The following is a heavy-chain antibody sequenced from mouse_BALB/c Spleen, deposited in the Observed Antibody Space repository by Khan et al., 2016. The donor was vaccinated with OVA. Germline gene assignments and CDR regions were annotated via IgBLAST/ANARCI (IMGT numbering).Heavy chain of an antibody. D-gene: IGHD2-14*01. CDR3: LRDRAYDRNDGWFAY. CDR2: INPSNGNT. Sequence: QVQLQQPGAELVRPGASVKMSCKATGYTFTSYTIHWIKKRPGQGLEWIGYINPSNGNTNYNQKFKDKATLTTDKSSNTAYLQLSSLTSDDSAVYNCLRDRAYDRNDGWFAYWGQGTMVTVSA. V-gene: IGHV1-4*01. CDR1: GYTFTSYT. J-gene: IGHJ3*01.